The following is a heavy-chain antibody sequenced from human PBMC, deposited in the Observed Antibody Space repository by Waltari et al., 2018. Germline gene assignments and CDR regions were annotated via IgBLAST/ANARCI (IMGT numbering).Heavy chain of an antibody. CDR1: GFTFSSFS. Sequence: EVQLVESGGGLVKPGGSLSLSCAASGFTFSSFSMTWVRQAPGKGWEWVSSISSSSSYIYYADSVKGRFTISRDNAKNSLYLQMNSLRAEDTAVYYCAREVDCTGGVCYYYYGMDVWGQGTTVTVSS. CDR2: ISSSSSYI. D-gene: IGHD2-8*02. V-gene: IGHV3-21*01. J-gene: IGHJ6*02. CDR3: AREVDCTGGVCYYYYGMDV.